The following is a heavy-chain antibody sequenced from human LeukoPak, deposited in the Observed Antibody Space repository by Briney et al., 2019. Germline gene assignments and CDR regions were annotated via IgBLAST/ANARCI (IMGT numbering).Heavy chain of an antibody. D-gene: IGHD5-24*01. CDR2: ISYDGSNK. J-gene: IGHJ5*02. V-gene: IGHV3-30*18. CDR1: GFTFSSYG. Sequence: GGSLRLSCAASGFTFSSYGMHWVRQAPGKGLEWVAVISYDGSNKYYADSVKGRFTISRDNSKNTLYLQMNSPRAEDTAVYYCAKDGVEMATAPWGQGTLVTVSS. CDR3: AKDGVEMATAP.